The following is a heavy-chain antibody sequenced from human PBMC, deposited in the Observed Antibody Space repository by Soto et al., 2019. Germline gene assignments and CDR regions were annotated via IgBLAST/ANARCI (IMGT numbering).Heavy chain of an antibody. CDR3: AREVRDGYNLFDY. D-gene: IGHD5-12*01. CDR2: IKQDGSEK. J-gene: IGHJ4*02. CDR1: GFTFSSYW. Sequence: TGGSLRLSCAASGFTFSSYWMSWVRQAPGKGLEWVANIKQDGSEKYYVDSVKGRFTISRDNAKNSLYLQMNSLRAEDTAVYYCAREVRDGYNLFDYWGQGTLVTVSS. V-gene: IGHV3-7*03.